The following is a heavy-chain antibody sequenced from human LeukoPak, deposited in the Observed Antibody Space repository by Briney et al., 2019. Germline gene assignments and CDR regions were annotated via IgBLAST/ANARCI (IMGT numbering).Heavy chain of an antibody. CDR3: AREGVGYYGMDV. V-gene: IGHV1-18*01. CDR2: ISAYNGNT. J-gene: IGHJ6*02. CDR1: GYTFTTYG. Sequence: ASVKVSCKTSGYTFTTYGISWVRQAPGQGLEWMGGISAYNGNTNYAQKLQGRVTMTTDTFTSTAYMELRSLRSDDTAVYYCAREGVGYYGMDVWGQGTTVTVSS. D-gene: IGHD2-15*01.